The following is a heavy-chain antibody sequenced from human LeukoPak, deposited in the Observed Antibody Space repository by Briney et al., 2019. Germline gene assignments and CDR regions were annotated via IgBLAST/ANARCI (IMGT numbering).Heavy chain of an antibody. Sequence: SETLSLTCTVSGGSISSSSYYWGWIRQPPGKGLEWIGSIYYSGSTYYNPTLKSRVTISVDTSKNQFSLKLSSVTAADTAVYYCARNSGYDRGRVYWGQGTLVTVSS. CDR1: GGSISSSSYY. CDR3: ARNSGYDRGRVY. CDR2: IYYSGST. J-gene: IGHJ4*02. D-gene: IGHD5-12*01. V-gene: IGHV4-39*07.